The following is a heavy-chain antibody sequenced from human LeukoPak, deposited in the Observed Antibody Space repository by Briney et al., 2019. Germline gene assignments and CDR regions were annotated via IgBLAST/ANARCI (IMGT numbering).Heavy chain of an antibody. CDR3: ARDIAAARTNWFDP. J-gene: IGHJ5*02. D-gene: IGHD6-13*01. CDR2: IYYSGST. Sequence: ASETLSLTCTVSGYAINNGYFWGWIRQPPGKGLEWIGYIYYSGSTNYNPSLKSRVTISVDTSKNQFSLKLSSVTAADTAVYYCARDIAAARTNWFDPWGQGTLVTVSS. CDR1: GYAINNGYF. V-gene: IGHV4-61*01.